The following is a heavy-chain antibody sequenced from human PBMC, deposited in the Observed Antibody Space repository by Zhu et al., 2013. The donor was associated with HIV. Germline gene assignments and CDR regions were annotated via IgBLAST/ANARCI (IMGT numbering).Heavy chain of an antibody. CDR1: GYTFTGYY. CDR2: INPNSGGT. J-gene: IGHJ6*02. Sequence: QVQLVQSGAEVKKPGASVKVSCKASGYTFTGYYMHWVRQAPGQGLEWMGWINPNSGGTNYAQKFQGRVTMTRDTSISTAYMELSRLRSDDTAVYYCARDKENLGPTYGMDVWGQGDHGSTVSS. CDR3: ARDKENLGPTYGMDV. V-gene: IGHV1-2*02.